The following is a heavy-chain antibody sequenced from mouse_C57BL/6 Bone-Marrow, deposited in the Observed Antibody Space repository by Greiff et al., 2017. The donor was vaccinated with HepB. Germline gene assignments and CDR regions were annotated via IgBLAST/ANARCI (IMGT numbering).Heavy chain of an antibody. D-gene: IGHD2-2*01. CDR3: ARGGPMVTTKGGYAMDY. V-gene: IGHV1-53*01. Sequence: QVQLQQPGTELVKPGASVKLSCKASGYTFTSYWMHWVKPRPGQGLEWIGNINPSNGGTNYNEKFKSKATLTVAKSSSTASMQLSSLTSEDSAVYYCARGGPMVTTKGGYAMDYWGQGTSVTVSS. CDR2: INPSNGGT. CDR1: GYTFTSYW. J-gene: IGHJ4*01.